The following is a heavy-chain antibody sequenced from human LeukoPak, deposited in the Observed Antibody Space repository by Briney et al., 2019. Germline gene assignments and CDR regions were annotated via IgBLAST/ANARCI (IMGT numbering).Heavy chain of an antibody. CDR3: ARRNMWGWFDP. J-gene: IGHJ5*02. CDR1: GDSISSSTHY. CDR2: MFYSGHT. D-gene: IGHD1-26*01. Sequence: SETLSLTCIVSGDSISSSTHYWGWIRQPPGRGLEWIGSMFYSGHTYYNPSLKSRVTMSIDTSKNQLSLNLSSVTAADTAVYYCARRNMWGWFDPWGQGTPGIVSS. V-gene: IGHV4-39*01.